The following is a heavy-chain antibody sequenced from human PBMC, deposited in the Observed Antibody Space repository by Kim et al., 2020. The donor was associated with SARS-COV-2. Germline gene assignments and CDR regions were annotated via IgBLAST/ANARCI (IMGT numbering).Heavy chain of an antibody. CDR3: ARASLKRGYSGYSKNYGMDV. V-gene: IGHV4-4*02. CDR1: GGSISSSNW. CDR2: IYHSGST. J-gene: IGHJ6*02. Sequence: SETLSLTCAVSGGSISSSNWWSWVRQPPGKGLEWIGEIYHSGSTNYNPSLKSRVTISVDKSKNQFSLKLSSVTAADTAVYYCARASLKRGYSGYSKNYGMDVWGQGTTVTVSS. D-gene: IGHD5-12*01.